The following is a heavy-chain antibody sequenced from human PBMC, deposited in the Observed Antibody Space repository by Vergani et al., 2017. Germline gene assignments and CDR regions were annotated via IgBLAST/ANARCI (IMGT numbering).Heavy chain of an antibody. D-gene: IGHD6-6*01. CDR3: ARDQGSSGAWGDVDY. J-gene: IGHJ4*02. CDR1: GFTFSSYG. V-gene: IGHV3-33*01. CDR2: IWYDGSNK. Sequence: QVQLVESGGGVVQPGRSLRLSCAASGFTFSSYGMHWVRQAPGKGLEWVAVIWYDGSNKYYADSVKGRFTISRDNSKNTLYLQMNSLRAEDTAVYYCARDQGSSGAWGDVDYWGQGTLVTVSS.